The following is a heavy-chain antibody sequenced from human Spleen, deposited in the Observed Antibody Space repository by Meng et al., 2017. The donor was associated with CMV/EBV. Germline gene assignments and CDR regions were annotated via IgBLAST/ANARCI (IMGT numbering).Heavy chain of an antibody. Sequence: QVELRKVGLDVVAPALALVSSSCVSGGSISSSDSGSWGRLRPGNVLGLVGNIYPIGSTNYDQTLQRRITISVYESTSQVSLKLSSVTAADTAVYYCARVVTALWGCYFDYWGQGTLVTVSS. D-gene: IGHD2-21*02. CDR1: GGSISSSDS. V-gene: IGHV4-4*02. CDR3: ARVVTALWGCYFDY. J-gene: IGHJ4*02. CDR2: IYPIGST.